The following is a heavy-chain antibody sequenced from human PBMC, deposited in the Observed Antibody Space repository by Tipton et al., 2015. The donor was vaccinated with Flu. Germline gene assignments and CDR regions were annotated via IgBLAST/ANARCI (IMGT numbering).Heavy chain of an antibody. CDR1: GDSIGSDYY. Sequence: LRLSCSVSGDSIGSDYYWGWIRQPPERGLEWNGNIHQTGSIYLNPSLTRRVTISVDRSKNQFSLRLTSVTAADTAVYYCARRDYGNYVSEPKNWFDPWGQGTLITVAS. J-gene: IGHJ5*02. CDR3: ARRDYGNYVSEPKNWFDP. CDR2: IHQTGSI. D-gene: IGHD4-11*01. V-gene: IGHV4-38-2*01.